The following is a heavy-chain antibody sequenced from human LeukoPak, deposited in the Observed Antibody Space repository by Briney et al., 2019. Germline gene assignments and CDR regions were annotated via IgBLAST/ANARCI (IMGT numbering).Heavy chain of an antibody. CDR2: ISAYNGNT. CDR3: ARDFYDFLTGYYIGY. D-gene: IGHD3-9*01. Sequence: GASVKVSCKASGYTFTSYGINWVRQAPGQGLEWMGWISAYNGNTQYAQKLQDRVTMTTDTSTSTAYMELRSLRSDDTAVCYCARDFYDFLTGYYIGYWGQGTLVTVSS. J-gene: IGHJ4*02. CDR1: GYTFTSYG. V-gene: IGHV1-18*01.